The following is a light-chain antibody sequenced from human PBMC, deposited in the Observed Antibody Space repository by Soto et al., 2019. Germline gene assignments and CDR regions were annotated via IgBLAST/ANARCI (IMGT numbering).Light chain of an antibody. V-gene: IGLV2-23*02. CDR1: SSDVGSYNL. Sequence: QSVLTQPASVSGSPGQSITISCTGTSSDVGSYNLVSWYQQHPGKAPKLMIYEVSKRPSGVSNRFSGSKSGNTASLTISGLQAEDAADYYCCSYAGISTFGVFGGGTKLTVL. J-gene: IGLJ3*02. CDR2: EVS. CDR3: CSYAGISTFGV.